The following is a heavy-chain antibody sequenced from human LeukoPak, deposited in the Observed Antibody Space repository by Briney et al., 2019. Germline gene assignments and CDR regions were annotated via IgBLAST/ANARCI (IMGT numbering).Heavy chain of an antibody. CDR2: IIPIFGTA. Sequence: ASVKVSCKASGGTFSSYAISWVRQAPGQGLEWMGGIIPIFGTANYAQKFQGRVTITADESTSTAYMELSSLRSEDTAVYYCAMDNPRIAVAATDAFDIWGQGTMVTVSS. CDR1: GGTFSSYA. CDR3: AMDNPRIAVAATDAFDI. V-gene: IGHV1-69*13. J-gene: IGHJ3*02. D-gene: IGHD6-19*01.